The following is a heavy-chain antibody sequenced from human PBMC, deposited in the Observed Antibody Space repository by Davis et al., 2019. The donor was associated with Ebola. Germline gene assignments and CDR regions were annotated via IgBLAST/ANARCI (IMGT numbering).Heavy chain of an antibody. CDR2: VYFSGSS. D-gene: IGHD1-1*01. V-gene: IGHV4-38-2*02. J-gene: IGHJ4*02. CDR3: ARERGNGRCSD. Sequence: ESLKISCAASGFTFDDYGMSWVRQPPGQGLEWIGSVYFSGSSYYKPSLKSRVTISVDTSKNQFSLELNSVTDADTAVYYCARERGNGRCSDWGQGTLVTVSS. CDR1: GFTFDDYG.